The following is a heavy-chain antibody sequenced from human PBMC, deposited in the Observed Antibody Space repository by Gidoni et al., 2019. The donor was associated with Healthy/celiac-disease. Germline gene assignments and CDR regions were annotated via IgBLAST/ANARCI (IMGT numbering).Heavy chain of an antibody. Sequence: QVQLQQWGAGLLKPSETLSPTCAVYGGAFSGYYWSWLRQPPGKGLEWSGAINHSGSTNYNPSLKSRVTISVDTSKNQFSLKLSSVTAADTAVYYCARGRRIQLWGYNWFDPWGQGTLVTVSS. CDR3: ARGRRIQLWGYNWFDP. CDR1: GGAFSGYY. V-gene: IGHV4-34*01. CDR2: INHSGST. J-gene: IGHJ5*02. D-gene: IGHD5-18*01.